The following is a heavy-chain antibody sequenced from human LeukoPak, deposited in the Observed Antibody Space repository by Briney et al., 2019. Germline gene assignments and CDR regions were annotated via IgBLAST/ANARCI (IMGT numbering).Heavy chain of an antibody. CDR1: GFTFSSYS. J-gene: IGHJ4*01. V-gene: IGHV3-21*06. D-gene: IGHD3-10*01. Sequence: GGSLRLSCAPSGFTFSSYSTNWVRQAPGKGLEWASSISSSSSYIYYADSVKGRFTISRDYAKNLLYLQMNSLRIEDTAVYYCARDHGIPGSGSYRFDYWGHGTLVTVS. CDR3: ARDHGIPGSGSYRFDY. CDR2: ISSSSSYI.